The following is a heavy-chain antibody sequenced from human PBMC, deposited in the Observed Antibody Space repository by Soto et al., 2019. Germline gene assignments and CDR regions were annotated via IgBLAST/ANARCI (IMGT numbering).Heavy chain of an antibody. CDR1: GFSLITNGVG. J-gene: IGHJ4*02. V-gene: IGHV2-5*02. Sequence: QLTLKESGPTLVKPKQNLTLTCTLSGFSLITNGVGVGWIRQPPGKALEWLALIYWDEDKRYSTSLKRRLTITRDTSKNQVVLTMTNMDPVDTATYYCAHKPKDYDSSGFGYWGQGTLVTVSS. CDR3: AHKPKDYDSSGFGY. CDR2: IYWDEDK. D-gene: IGHD3-22*01.